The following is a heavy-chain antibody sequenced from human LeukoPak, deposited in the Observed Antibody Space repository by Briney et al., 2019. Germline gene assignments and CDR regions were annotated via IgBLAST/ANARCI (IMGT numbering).Heavy chain of an antibody. V-gene: IGHV3-23*01. CDR3: AKAPVTTCRGAFCYPFDY. CDR1: GFTLSSYA. D-gene: IGHD2-15*01. CDR2: ISDTGNT. Sequence: GGSLRLSCAASGFTLSSYAMSWVRQAPGKGLEWVSAISDTGNTYHADSVKGRFTTSRDSSKNTLFLQMNRLRPEDAAVYYCAKAPVTTCRGAFCYPFDYWGLGTLVTVSS. J-gene: IGHJ4*02.